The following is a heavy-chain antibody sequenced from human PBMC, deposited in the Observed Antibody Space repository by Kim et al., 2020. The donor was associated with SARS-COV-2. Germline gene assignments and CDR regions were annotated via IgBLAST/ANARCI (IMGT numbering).Heavy chain of an antibody. V-gene: IGHV1-69*13. CDR2: IIPIFGTA. Sequence: SVKVSCKASGGTFSSYAISWVRQAPGQGLEWMGGIIPIFGTANYAQKFQGRVTITADESTSTAYMELSSLRSEDTAVYYCARVSSSWYNDANFDYWGQGTLVAVSS. J-gene: IGHJ4*02. CDR3: ARVSSSWYNDANFDY. CDR1: GGTFSSYA. D-gene: IGHD6-13*01.